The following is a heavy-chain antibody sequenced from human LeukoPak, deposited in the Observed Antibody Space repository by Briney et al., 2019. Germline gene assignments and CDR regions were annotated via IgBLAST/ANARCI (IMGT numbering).Heavy chain of an antibody. CDR2: FRSKAYGGTT. CDR1: GFTFSSYA. Sequence: GGSLRLSCADSGFTFSSYAMSWVRQAPGKGLEWVGFFRSKAYGGTTEYAASVKGRFTISRDDSKSIAYLQMNSLKTEDTAVYYCTRKAGGLYWHFDLWGRGTLVTVSS. D-gene: IGHD6-19*01. CDR3: TRKAGGLYWHFDL. V-gene: IGHV3-49*04. J-gene: IGHJ2*01.